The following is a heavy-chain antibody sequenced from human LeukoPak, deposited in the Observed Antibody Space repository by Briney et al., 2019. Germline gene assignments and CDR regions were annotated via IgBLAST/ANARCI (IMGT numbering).Heavy chain of an antibody. V-gene: IGHV3-23*01. CDR2: ISGSGGST. Sequence: GGSLRLSCAASGFTFSSYAMSWVRQAPGKGLEWVSAISGSGGSTYYADSVKGRFTISRDNSKNTLYLQMNSLRAEDTAVYYCAKDYCGGDCYSGASDIWGQGTMVTVSS. J-gene: IGHJ3*02. CDR1: GFTFSSYA. CDR3: AKDYCGGDCYSGASDI. D-gene: IGHD2-21*02.